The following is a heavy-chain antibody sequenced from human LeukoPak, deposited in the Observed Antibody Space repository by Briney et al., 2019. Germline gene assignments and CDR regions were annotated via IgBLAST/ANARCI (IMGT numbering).Heavy chain of an antibody. V-gene: IGHV4-38-2*02. D-gene: IGHD3-22*01. Sequence: SETLSLTCTVSGNSISRGYYWGWIRQPPGKGLEWIASIYHSGSTYYNPSLKSRVTISIDTSKNQFSLKLRSVTAADTAVYYCARVADSSGYYIFDYWGQGTLVTVSS. CDR3: ARVADSSGYYIFDY. J-gene: IGHJ4*02. CDR1: GNSISRGYY. CDR2: IYHSGST.